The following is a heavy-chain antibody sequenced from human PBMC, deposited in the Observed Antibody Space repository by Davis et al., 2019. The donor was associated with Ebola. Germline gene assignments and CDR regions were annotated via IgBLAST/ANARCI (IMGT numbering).Heavy chain of an antibody. Sequence: PGGSLRLSCAASGFTFSSYGMNWVRQAPGKGLEWVSVIYSGGSTYYADSVKGRFTISRHNSKNTLYLQMNSLRAADTAVYYCASVSSSSLLSFDYWGQGTLVTVSS. V-gene: IGHV3-53*04. CDR1: GFTFSSYG. CDR3: ASVSSSSLLSFDY. CDR2: IYSGGST. D-gene: IGHD6-6*01. J-gene: IGHJ4*02.